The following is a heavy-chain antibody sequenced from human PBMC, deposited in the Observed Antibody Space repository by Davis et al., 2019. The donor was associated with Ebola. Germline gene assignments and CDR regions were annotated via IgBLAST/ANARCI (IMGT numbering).Heavy chain of an antibody. V-gene: IGHV3-21*04. Sequence: PGGSLRLSCAASGFTFSSYSMNWIRQAPGKGLEWLSSISTSGSEVHYADSVKGRFTISRDNAKKSLFLHMNNLRADDTAVYYCARMIIMVTLFDYWGQGSLVTVSS. CDR1: GFTFSSYS. CDR2: ISTSGSEV. D-gene: IGHD2-21*02. J-gene: IGHJ4*02. CDR3: ARMIIMVTLFDY.